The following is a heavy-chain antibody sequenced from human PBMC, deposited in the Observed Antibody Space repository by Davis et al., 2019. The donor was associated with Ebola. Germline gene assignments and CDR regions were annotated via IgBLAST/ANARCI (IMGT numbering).Heavy chain of an antibody. CDR1: GFTFSSYS. Sequence: PGGSLRLSCAASGFTFSSYSMNWVRQAPGKGLEWVSAISGSGGSTYYADSVKGRFTISRDNSKNTLYLQMNSLRAEDTAVYYCAKPCRGRQQLVLLYYYYYYGMDVWGQGTTVTVSS. V-gene: IGHV3-23*01. CDR2: ISGSGGST. CDR3: AKPCRGRQQLVLLYYYYYYGMDV. D-gene: IGHD6-13*01. J-gene: IGHJ6*02.